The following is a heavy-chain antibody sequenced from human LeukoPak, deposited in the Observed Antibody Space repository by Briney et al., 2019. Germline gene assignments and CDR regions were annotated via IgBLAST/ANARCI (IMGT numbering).Heavy chain of an antibody. J-gene: IGHJ6*03. D-gene: IGHD5-12*01. CDR2: IYYSGSA. Sequence: SETLSLTCTVSGGSISSYYWSWIRQRPGKGQEWIGYIYYSGSANYNPSLKSRVTISVDTSKNQFSLKLSSVTAADTAVYYCARGVLVGYSGYDDYYYYYMDVWGKGTTVTISS. V-gene: IGHV4-59*01. CDR3: ARGVLVGYSGYDDYYYYYMDV. CDR1: GGSISSYY.